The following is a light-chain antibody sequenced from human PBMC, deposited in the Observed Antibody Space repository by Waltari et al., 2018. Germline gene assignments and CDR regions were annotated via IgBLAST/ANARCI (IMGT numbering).Light chain of an antibody. CDR2: WAS. Sequence: DIVMTQSPDSLAVSLGERATINCKSSQSVLYSSNNKNYLAWYQQKPGQPPKLLIYWASTRESGVPDRFSGSGSGTDFTLTISSLQAEDVAVYYCQQYYSTIPGYTFGQGTKLEI. CDR3: QQYYSTIPGYT. CDR1: QSVLYSSNNKNY. J-gene: IGKJ2*01. V-gene: IGKV4-1*01.